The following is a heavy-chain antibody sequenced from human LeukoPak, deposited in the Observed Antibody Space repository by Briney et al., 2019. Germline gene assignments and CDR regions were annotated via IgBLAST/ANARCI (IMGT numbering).Heavy chain of an antibody. CDR1: GFTFGSSDG. CDR3: ARGYGLGSHILDF. Sequence: FLRLSCVASGFTFGSSDGIHWVRQAPGKGLEWVALIWFDGGNKYYADSVKGRFTISGDNSKNTMYLQMNSLRVEDTSMYYCARGYGLGSHILDFWGQGTLVTVSS. J-gene: IGHJ4*02. CDR2: IWFDGGNK. D-gene: IGHD3-10*01. V-gene: IGHV3-33*01.